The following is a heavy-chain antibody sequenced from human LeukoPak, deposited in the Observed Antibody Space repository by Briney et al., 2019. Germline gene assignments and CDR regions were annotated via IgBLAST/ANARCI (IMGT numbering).Heavy chain of an antibody. CDR1: GGSISSSSYY. D-gene: IGHD6-19*01. CDR3: AAMGIAVARRGVY. V-gene: IGHV4-39*01. Sequence: SETLSLTCTVSGGSISSSSYYWGWIRQPPGKGLEWIGSIYYSGSTYYNPFLKSRVTISVDTSKNQFALKLSSVTAADTAVYYCAAMGIAVARRGVYWGQGTLVTVSS. CDR2: IYYSGST. J-gene: IGHJ4*02.